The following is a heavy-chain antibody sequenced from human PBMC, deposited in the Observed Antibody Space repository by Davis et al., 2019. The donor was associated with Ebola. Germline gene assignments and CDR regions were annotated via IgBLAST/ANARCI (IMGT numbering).Heavy chain of an antibody. Sequence: GGSLRLSCAASGFTFSTYAMGWVRQAPGKGLEWVGFIRSKAYGGTTEYAASVKGRFTISRDDSKSIAYLQMNSLKTEDTAVYYCTRDPSVWLVSHQYDYWGQGTLVTVSS. D-gene: IGHD6-19*01. CDR3: TRDPSVWLVSHQYDY. V-gene: IGHV3-49*04. CDR1: GFTFSTYA. J-gene: IGHJ4*02. CDR2: IRSKAYGGTT.